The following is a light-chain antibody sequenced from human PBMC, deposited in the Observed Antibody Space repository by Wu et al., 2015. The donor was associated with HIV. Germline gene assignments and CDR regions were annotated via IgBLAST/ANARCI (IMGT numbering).Light chain of an antibody. V-gene: IGKV3-11*01. CDR2: DAS. CDR3: QQRSNWPLT. CDR1: QSITSNY. J-gene: IGKJ4*01. Sequence: EIVLTQSPGTLSLSPGERATLSCRASQSITSNYLAWYQQKPGQAPRLLIYDASNRATGIPARFSGSGSGTDFTLTISSLEPEDFAVYYCQQRSNWPLTFGGGTKVE.